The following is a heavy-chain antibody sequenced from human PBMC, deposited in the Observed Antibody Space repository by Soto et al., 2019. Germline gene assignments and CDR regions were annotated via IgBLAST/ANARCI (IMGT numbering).Heavy chain of an antibody. Sequence: QVQLQESGPGLVKPSGTLSLTCAVSGGSISSHNWWSWVRQPPGQGLEWIGEIYHSGNTNYNPSLKSRVTISVDKSKNQFSLKLSSVTAADTAVYYCARTGETKTYYYYYMDVWDKGTTVTVSS. CDR2: IYHSGNT. J-gene: IGHJ6*03. CDR3: ARTGETKTYYYYYMDV. V-gene: IGHV4-4*02. CDR1: GGSISSHNW. D-gene: IGHD7-27*01.